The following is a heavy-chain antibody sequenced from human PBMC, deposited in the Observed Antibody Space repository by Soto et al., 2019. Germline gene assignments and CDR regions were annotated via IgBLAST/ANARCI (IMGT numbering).Heavy chain of an antibody. D-gene: IGHD6-6*01. CDR1: GFTFSSYG. CDR3: ARAFGSPYYFDY. Sequence: GGSLRLSCAASGFTFSSYGMHWVRQAPGKGLEWVAVIWYDGSNKYYADSVKGRFTISRDNSKNTLYLQMNSLRAEDTAVYYCARAFGSPYYFDYWGQGTLVTVSS. V-gene: IGHV3-33*01. CDR2: IWYDGSNK. J-gene: IGHJ4*02.